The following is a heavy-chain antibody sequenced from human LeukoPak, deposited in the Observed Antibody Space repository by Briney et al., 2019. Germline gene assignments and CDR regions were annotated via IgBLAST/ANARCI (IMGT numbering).Heavy chain of an antibody. D-gene: IGHD1-26*01. CDR2: IYNSGST. V-gene: IGHV4-59*12. J-gene: IGHJ4*02. Sequence: PSETLSLTCTVSGGTISSYHWSWLRQPPGKGLKWFVNIYNSGSTNYNPSLNSLVTMSVDTSKNQFSLKLSSVTAADTAVYYCASYSVSYAYYGYWGQGTLVTVSS. CDR3: ASYSVSYAYYGY. CDR1: GGTISSYH.